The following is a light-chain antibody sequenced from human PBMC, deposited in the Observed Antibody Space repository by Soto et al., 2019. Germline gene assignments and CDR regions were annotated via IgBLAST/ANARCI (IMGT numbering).Light chain of an antibody. CDR2: GAS. CDR1: QSVSSSY. J-gene: IGKJ4*01. Sequence: EIVLTQSPGTLSFSPGERATLSCRASQSVSSSYLAWYQQKPGQAPRLLIYGASSRATGIPDRFSGSGSGTDFTLTISRLEPEDFAVYYCQQYGRSPSTFGGGTKVEI. V-gene: IGKV3-20*01. CDR3: QQYGRSPST.